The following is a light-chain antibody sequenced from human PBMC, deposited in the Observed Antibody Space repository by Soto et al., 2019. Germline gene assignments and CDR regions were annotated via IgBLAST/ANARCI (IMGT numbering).Light chain of an antibody. J-gene: IGLJ1*01. CDR1: RTDFVSYNR. Sequence: QSALTQPPSVSGSPGQSVTISCTGTRTDFVSYNRVSWYQQPPGTAPKLMIYEVRKRPSGVPDRFSGSKSGNTASLTISGLQAADEADYYCSLYTSENTYVFGTGTKLTVL. CDR3: SLYTSENTYV. V-gene: IGLV2-18*01. CDR2: EVR.